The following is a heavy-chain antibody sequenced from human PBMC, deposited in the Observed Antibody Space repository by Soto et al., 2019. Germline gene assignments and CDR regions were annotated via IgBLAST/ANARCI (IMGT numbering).Heavy chain of an antibody. CDR2: IIPIFGTA. D-gene: IGHD5-12*01. V-gene: IGHV1-69*13. CDR1: GGTFSSYA. J-gene: IGHJ4*02. Sequence: SVKVSCKASGGTFSSYAISWVRQAPGQGLEWMGGIIPIFGTANYAQKFQGRVTITADESTSTAYMELSSLGSEDTAVYYCARVGIRGIVATTYYFDYWGQGTLVTVSS. CDR3: ARVGIRGIVATTYYFDY.